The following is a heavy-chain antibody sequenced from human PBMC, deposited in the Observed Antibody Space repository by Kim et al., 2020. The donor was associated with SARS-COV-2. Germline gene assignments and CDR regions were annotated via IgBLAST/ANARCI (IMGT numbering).Heavy chain of an antibody. V-gene: IGHV3-74*03. CDR1: GFTFTSSW. CDR3: VRGLGGSY. CDR2: INPDGSTT. J-gene: IGHJ4*02. Sequence: GGSLRLSCVASGFTFTSSWMLWVRQVPGEGLVWVSRINPDGSTTTYADSVEGRFTISRDNAKNTLHLQMNSLRAEDTAVYYCVRGLGGSYWGQGALVTVSS. D-gene: IGHD3-16*01.